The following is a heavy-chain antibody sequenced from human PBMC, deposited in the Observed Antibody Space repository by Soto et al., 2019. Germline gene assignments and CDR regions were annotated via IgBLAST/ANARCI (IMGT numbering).Heavy chain of an antibody. CDR1: GFAFSNYA. CDR3: ARDGPYCSGGSCYSSNWFGP. J-gene: IGHJ5*02. Sequence: GGSLRLSCAASGFAFSNYAMHWVRQAPGKGLEWVAVMSYDGTNKYYTDSVKGRFTISRDNSRNTLYLQMNNLRAEDTSFYYCARDGPYCSGGSCYSSNWFGPWGQGTLVTVSS. CDR2: MSYDGTNK. V-gene: IGHV3-30-3*01. D-gene: IGHD2-15*01.